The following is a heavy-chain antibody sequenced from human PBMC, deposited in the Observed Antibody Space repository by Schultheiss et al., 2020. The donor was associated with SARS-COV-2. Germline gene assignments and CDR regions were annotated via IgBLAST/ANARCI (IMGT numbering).Heavy chain of an antibody. D-gene: IGHD3-22*01. V-gene: IGHV3-23*01. Sequence: GGSLRLSCAASGFTFSTYAMSWVRQAPGKGLEWVSGISGSGGGTYYVDSVKGRFTISRDTSKNTLYLQMTSLRAEDTAVYYCARWWYYNSSGHYYFDYGMDVWGQGATVTVSS. J-gene: IGHJ6*02. CDR3: ARWWYYNSSGHYYFDYGMDV. CDR2: ISGSGGGT. CDR1: GFTFSTYA.